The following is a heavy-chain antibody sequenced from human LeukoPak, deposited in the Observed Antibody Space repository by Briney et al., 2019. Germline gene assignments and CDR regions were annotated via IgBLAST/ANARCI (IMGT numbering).Heavy chain of an antibody. CDR1: GFTFSSYG. Sequence: GGSLRLSCAASGFTFSSYGMHWVRQAPGKGLEWVAFIRYDGSNKYYADSVKGRFTISRDNAKNSLYLQMNSLRAEDTAVYYCAREAYYYDSGGYYFDYWGQGTLVTVSS. D-gene: IGHD3-22*01. CDR2: IRYDGSNK. V-gene: IGHV3-30*02. J-gene: IGHJ4*02. CDR3: AREAYYYDSGGYYFDY.